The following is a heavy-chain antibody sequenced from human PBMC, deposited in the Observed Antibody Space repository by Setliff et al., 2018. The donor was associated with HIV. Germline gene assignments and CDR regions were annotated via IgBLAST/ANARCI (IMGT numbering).Heavy chain of an antibody. D-gene: IGHD5-12*01. Sequence: PSETLSLTCAVYGGSFSGYYWSWIRQPPGKGLEWIGEINHSGSTNYNPSLKSRVTISVDTSKNQFSLKLRSVTAADTAVYYCARRRDGYNSAPWRNDYWGQGTLVTV. CDR3: ARRRDGYNSAPWRNDY. CDR1: GGSFSGYY. J-gene: IGHJ4*02. CDR2: INHSGST. V-gene: IGHV4-34*01.